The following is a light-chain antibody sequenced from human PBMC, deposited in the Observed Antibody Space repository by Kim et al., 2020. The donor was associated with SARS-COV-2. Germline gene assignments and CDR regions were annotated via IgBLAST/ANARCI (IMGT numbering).Light chain of an antibody. J-gene: IGLJ3*02. CDR3: QSYDFSLSLWV. CDR2: SNT. CDR1: SSNIGAGYD. V-gene: IGLV1-40*03. Sequence: QAVVTQPPSVSGAPGQRVTISCTGSSSNIGAGYDVHWYQQFPGATPKLLIYSNTNRPSGVPDRFSGSKSGASASLAITGLQADDEADYYCQSYDFSLSLWVFGGGTQLTVL.